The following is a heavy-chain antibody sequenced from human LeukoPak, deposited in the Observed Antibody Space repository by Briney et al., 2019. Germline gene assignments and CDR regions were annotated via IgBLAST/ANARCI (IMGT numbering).Heavy chain of an antibody. CDR3: ARGGGVSFLTGYYRPYYFDY. J-gene: IGHJ4*02. CDR1: GGSISSGGYY. CDR2: INHSGST. D-gene: IGHD3-9*01. V-gene: IGHV4-39*07. Sequence: EASETLSLTCTVSGGSISSGGYYWSWIRQPPGKGLEWIGEINHSGSTNYNPSLKSRVTISVDTSKNQFSLKLSSVTAADTAVYYCARGGGVSFLTGYYRPYYFDYWGQGTLVTVSS.